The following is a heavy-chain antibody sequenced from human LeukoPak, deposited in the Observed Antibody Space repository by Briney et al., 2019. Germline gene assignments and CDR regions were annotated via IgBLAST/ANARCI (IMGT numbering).Heavy chain of an antibody. J-gene: IGHJ6*02. CDR1: GGSISSGGYY. CDR2: IYYSGST. Sequence: PSQTLSLTCTVSGGSISSGGYYWSWIRQHPGKGLEWIGYIYYSGSTYYNPSLKSRVTISVDRSQNQFSLKLSSVTAADTAVYHCARGPGWEHRGAYGMDVWGQGTTVTVSS. V-gene: IGHV4-31*03. D-gene: IGHD1-26*01. CDR3: ARGPGWEHRGAYGMDV.